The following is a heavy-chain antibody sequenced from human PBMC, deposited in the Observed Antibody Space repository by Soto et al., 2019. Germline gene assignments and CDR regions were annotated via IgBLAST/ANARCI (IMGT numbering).Heavy chain of an antibody. V-gene: IGHV1-58*01. Sequence: QMQLVQSGPEVKKPGTSVKVSCKASGFTFTSSAVQWVRQARGQRLEWIGWIVVGSGNTNYAQKFQERVTITRDMSTSTAYMELSSLRSEDTAVYYCAADFSRSWSGRYYYYGMDVWGQGTTVTVSS. CDR3: AADFSRSWSGRYYYYGMDV. CDR2: IVVGSGNT. D-gene: IGHD6-13*01. J-gene: IGHJ6*02. CDR1: GFTFTSSA.